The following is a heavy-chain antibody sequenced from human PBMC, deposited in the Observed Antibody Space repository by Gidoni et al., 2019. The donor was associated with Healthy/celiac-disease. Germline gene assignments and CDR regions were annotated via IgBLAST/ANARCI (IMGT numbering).Heavy chain of an antibody. Sequence: QVQLQQWGAGMLKPSETLSLTCAVYGGSFSGYYWSWIRQPPGKGLEWIGESNHSGSTNYNPSLKSRVTISVDTSKNQFSLKLSSGTAADTAVYYCARGSGSGSLIFDYWGQGTLVTVSS. D-gene: IGHD3-10*01. CDR2: SNHSGST. V-gene: IGHV4-34*01. J-gene: IGHJ4*02. CDR1: GGSFSGYY. CDR3: ARGSGSGSLIFDY.